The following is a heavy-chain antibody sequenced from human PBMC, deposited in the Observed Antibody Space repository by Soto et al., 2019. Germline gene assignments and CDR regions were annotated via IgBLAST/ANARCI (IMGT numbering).Heavy chain of an antibody. D-gene: IGHD3-16*02. V-gene: IGHV1-69*01. CDR1: GGTFNTYA. CDR2: ILPMFDRP. Sequence: QVQLVQSETEVKKPGSAVRVSCKASGGTFNTYAMNWVRQAPGQGLEWMGGILPMFDRPRYAQKFQGRVTITVDEPTTTAYMALRRLRSDDTAVYYCTISIVSGGVIVGFDYWGQGTLVTVSS. CDR3: TISIVSGGVIVGFDY. J-gene: IGHJ4*02.